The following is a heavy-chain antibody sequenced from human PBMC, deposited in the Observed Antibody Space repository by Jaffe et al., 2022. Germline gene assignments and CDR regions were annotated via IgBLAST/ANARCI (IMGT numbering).Heavy chain of an antibody. J-gene: IGHJ6*03. CDR3: ARDLEPLVDIVVVPAAWVAAVRYMDV. V-gene: IGHV4-4*02. CDR2: IYHSGST. D-gene: IGHD2-2*01. CDR1: GGSISSSNW. Sequence: QVQLQESGPGLVKPSGTLSLTCAVSGGSISSSNWWSWVRQPPGKGLEWIGEIYHSGSTNYNPSLKSRVTISVDKSKNQFSLKLSSVTAADTAVYYCARDLEPLVDIVVVPAAWVAAVRYMDVWGKGTTVTVSS.